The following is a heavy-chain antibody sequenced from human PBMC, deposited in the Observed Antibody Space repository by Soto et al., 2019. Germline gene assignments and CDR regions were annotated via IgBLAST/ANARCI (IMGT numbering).Heavy chain of an antibody. CDR3: AKEAVRGVIMFNSFDY. CDR2: ISGSGGST. J-gene: IGHJ4*02. D-gene: IGHD3-10*01. Sequence: GGSLRLSCAASGFTFSSYAMSWVRQAPGKGLEWVSAISGSGGSTYYADSVKGRFTISRDNSKNTLYLQMNSLRAEDTAVYYCAKEAVRGVIMFNSFDYWGQGTLVTVSS. V-gene: IGHV3-23*01. CDR1: GFTFSSYA.